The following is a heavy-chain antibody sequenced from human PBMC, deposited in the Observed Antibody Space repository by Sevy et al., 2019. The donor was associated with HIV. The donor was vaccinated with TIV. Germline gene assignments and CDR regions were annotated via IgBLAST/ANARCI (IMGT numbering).Heavy chain of an antibody. D-gene: IGHD2-2*03. CDR1: GYTFTGYY. CDR3: ARVRVGYGSSTSCRSYYYYGMDV. CDR2: INPNSGGT. V-gene: IGHV1-2*02. J-gene: IGHJ6*02. Sequence: ASVKVSCKASGYTFTGYYMHWVRQAPGQGLEWMGWINPNSGGTNYAQKFQGRVTMTRDTSISTAYMELSRLRSDDTAVYYCARVRVGYGSSTSCRSYYYYGMDVWGQGTTVTVSS.